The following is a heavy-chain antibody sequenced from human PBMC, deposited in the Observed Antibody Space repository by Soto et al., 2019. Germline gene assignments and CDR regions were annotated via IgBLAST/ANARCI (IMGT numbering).Heavy chain of an antibody. Sequence: GGSLRLSCAASGFTFSSYSMNWVRQAPGKGLEWVSSISSSSSYIYYADSVKGRFTISRDNAKNSLYLQMNSLRAEDTAVYYCARDFPTGYSSSWYSNHYYYGMDVWGQGTTVTVSS. J-gene: IGHJ6*02. V-gene: IGHV3-21*01. D-gene: IGHD6-13*01. CDR2: ISSSSSYI. CDR3: ARDFPTGYSSSWYSNHYYYGMDV. CDR1: GFTFSSYS.